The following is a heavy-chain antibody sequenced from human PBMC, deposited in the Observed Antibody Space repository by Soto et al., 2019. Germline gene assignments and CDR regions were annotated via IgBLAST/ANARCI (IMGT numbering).Heavy chain of an antibody. Sequence: ASVKVSCKASGYTFTGYYMHWVRQAPGQGLEWMGWINPNSGGTNYAQKFQGWVTMTRDTSISTAYMELSRLRSDDTAVYYCARDREVRGVIRVYYYGMDVWGQGTTVTVS. CDR1: GYTFTGYY. CDR2: INPNSGGT. V-gene: IGHV1-2*04. J-gene: IGHJ6*02. D-gene: IGHD3-10*01. CDR3: ARDREVRGVIRVYYYGMDV.